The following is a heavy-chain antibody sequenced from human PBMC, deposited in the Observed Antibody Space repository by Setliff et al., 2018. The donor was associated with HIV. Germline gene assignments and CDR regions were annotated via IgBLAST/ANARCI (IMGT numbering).Heavy chain of an antibody. CDR2: IYTSGST. CDR1: DSGTYY. J-gene: IGHJ4*02. V-gene: IGHV4-4*07. Sequence: PSETLSLTCTVSDSGTYYWSWIRQPAGKGLEWIGRIYTSGSTNYNPSLKSRVTMSVDTSKNQFSLKLSSVTAADTAVYYCARDGGSSGWYFVLGYSDYWGPGTLVTVSS. CDR3: ARDGGSSGWYFVLGYSDY. D-gene: IGHD6-19*01.